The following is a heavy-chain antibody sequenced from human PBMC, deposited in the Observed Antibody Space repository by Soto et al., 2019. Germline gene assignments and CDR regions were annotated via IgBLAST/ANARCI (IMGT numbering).Heavy chain of an antibody. CDR1: GGSISNFY. CDR2: VYYTGST. V-gene: IGHV4-59*08. J-gene: IGHJ6*03. CDR3: ARTVLWPDLLADSFVDYYYYMDV. Sequence: SETLSLTCTVSGGSISNFYWSWIRPPPGKGLEWIGYVYYTGSTSYNPSLKRRVTFSADSSRGQFSLRLNSVTAADTAVYYCARTVLWPDLLADSFVDYYYYMDVWGQGTTVTVSS. D-gene: IGHD3-9*01.